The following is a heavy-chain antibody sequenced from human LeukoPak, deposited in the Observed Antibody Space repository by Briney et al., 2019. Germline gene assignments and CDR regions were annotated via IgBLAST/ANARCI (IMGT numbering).Heavy chain of an antibody. D-gene: IGHD6-13*01. CDR3: ARDGGSSWYFDY. Sequence: GGSLRLSCAASGFTFSDYYMSWIRQAPGKGLEWVSYISSSGNSTYYSDSVRGRFTISRDNAKDSLHLQMNSLRAEDTAVYYCARDGGSSWYFDYWGQGTLATVSS. V-gene: IGHV3-11*04. CDR2: ISSSGNST. J-gene: IGHJ4*02. CDR1: GFTFSDYY.